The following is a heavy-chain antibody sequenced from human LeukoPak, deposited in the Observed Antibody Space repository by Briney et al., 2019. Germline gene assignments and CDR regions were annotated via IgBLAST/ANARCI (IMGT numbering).Heavy chain of an antibody. CDR2: ISLSGGTI. V-gene: IGHV3-11*01. CDR1: GFKIDDYY. J-gene: IGHJ4*02. D-gene: IGHD2-2*01. CDR3: ARDFPTITSWYYFDS. Sequence: GGSLRLSCAASGFKIDDYYMSCIRQAPGKGLEWVSHISLSGGTIHYADSVKGRFTVSRDNAKNSLYLQMNSLRAEDTAVYYCARDFPTITSWYYFDSWGQGALVVVSS.